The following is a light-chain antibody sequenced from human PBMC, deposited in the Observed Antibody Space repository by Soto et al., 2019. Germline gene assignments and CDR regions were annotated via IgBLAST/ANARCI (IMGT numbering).Light chain of an antibody. CDR3: CSYATSSASPDV. CDR1: SSDVGRYII. CDR2: DGI. Sequence: QSALTQPASVSGSPGQSITISCTGPSSDVGRYIIVSWYQQHPGKAPKLIIYDGINRPSGVSNRFSGSQSGNTASLTISGLQAEDDADYYCCSYATSSASPDVFGTGTKLTVL. V-gene: IGLV2-23*01. J-gene: IGLJ1*01.